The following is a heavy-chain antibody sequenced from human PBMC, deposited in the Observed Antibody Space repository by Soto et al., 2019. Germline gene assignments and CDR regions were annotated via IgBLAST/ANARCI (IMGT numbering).Heavy chain of an antibody. J-gene: IGHJ4*02. D-gene: IGHD3-3*01. Sequence: SETLSLTCTVSGGSISSSSYYWGWIRQPPGKGLEWIGSIYYSGSTYYNPSLKSRVTISVDTSKNQFSLKLSSVTAADTAVYYCARRDDFWSSIDYWGQGTLVTVSS. CDR1: GGSISSSSYY. V-gene: IGHV4-39*01. CDR3: ARRDDFWSSIDY. CDR2: IYYSGST.